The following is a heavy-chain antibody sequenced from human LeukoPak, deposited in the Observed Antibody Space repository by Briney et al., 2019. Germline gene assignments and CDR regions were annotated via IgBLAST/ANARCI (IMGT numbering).Heavy chain of an antibody. CDR3: ARGGKPPEIYDSSGYWFDY. D-gene: IGHD3-22*01. Sequence: ASVKVSCKVSGYTLTELSMHWVQQAPGKGLEWMGGFDPEDGETIYAQKFQGRVTMTEDTSTDTAYMELSSLRSEDTAVYYCARGGKPPEIYDSSGYWFDYWGQGTLVTVSS. J-gene: IGHJ4*02. V-gene: IGHV1-24*01. CDR2: FDPEDGET. CDR1: GYTLTELS.